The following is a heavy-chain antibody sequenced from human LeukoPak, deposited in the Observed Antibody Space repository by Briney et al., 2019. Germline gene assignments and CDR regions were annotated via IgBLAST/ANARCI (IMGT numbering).Heavy chain of an antibody. J-gene: IGHJ4*02. CDR1: GFTFSSYA. D-gene: IGHD3-10*01. CDR2: ISYDGSNK. Sequence: GGSLRLSCAASGFTFSSYAMHWVRQAPGKGLEWVAVISYDGSNKYYADSVKGRFTISRDNSKNTLYLQMNSLRAEDTAVYYCARDRGITMVRGVEHWGQGTLVTVSS. V-gene: IGHV3-30-3*01. CDR3: ARDRGITMVRGVEH.